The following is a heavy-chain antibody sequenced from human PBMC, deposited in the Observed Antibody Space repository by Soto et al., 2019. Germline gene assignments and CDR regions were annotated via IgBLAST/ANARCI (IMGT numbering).Heavy chain of an antibody. CDR2: ISAYNGNT. V-gene: IGHV1-18*01. D-gene: IGHD3-3*01. J-gene: IGHJ6*02. CDR1: GYTFTSYG. Sequence: ASVKVSCKASGYTFTSYGISWVRQAPGQGLEWMGWISAYNGNTNYAQKLQGRVTMTTDTSTSTAYMELRSLRSDDTSVYYCARDGSITIFGVVTRQYYYYGMDVWGQGTTVTVSS. CDR3: ARDGSITIFGVVTRQYYYYGMDV.